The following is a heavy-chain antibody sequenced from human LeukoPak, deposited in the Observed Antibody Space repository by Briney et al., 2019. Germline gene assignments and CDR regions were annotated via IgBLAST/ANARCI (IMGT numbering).Heavy chain of an antibody. V-gene: IGHV4-30-4*08. J-gene: IGHJ4*02. CDR3: ARVGHCSNTACSYRYFDY. Sequence: SETLSLTCTVSGGSISNTNYYWIWIRQPPGMGLDYIGYIYYTGSTYSNPSLKSRVTISVDTSKNQFSLKLSSVTAADTAVYYCARVGHCSNTACSYRYFDYWGQGTLVTVSS. CDR2: IYYTGST. CDR1: GGSISNTNYY. D-gene: IGHD2-2*01.